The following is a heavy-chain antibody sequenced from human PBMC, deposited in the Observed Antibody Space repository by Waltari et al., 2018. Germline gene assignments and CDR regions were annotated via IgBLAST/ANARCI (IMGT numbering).Heavy chain of an antibody. CDR1: GGSISGYY. D-gene: IGHD3-16*01. J-gene: IGHJ4*02. CDR2: VYYTGTT. Sequence: GLVKPSETLSLTCAVSGGSISGYYWSWIRPPPGKGLEWIGYVYYTGTTHYNPSLKSRVTMSVDTSANQFSLKLASVTAADTAVYYCARERGYDGFDFWGQGTLATVSS. V-gene: IGHV4-59*01. CDR3: ARERGYDGFDF.